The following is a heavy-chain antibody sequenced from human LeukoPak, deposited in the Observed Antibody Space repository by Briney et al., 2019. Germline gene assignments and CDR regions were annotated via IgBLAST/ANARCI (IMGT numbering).Heavy chain of an antibody. J-gene: IGHJ2*01. CDR2: IYYSGST. CDR1: GGSISSYY. CDR3: ARSLHRDGYNYGAAWYFDL. D-gene: IGHD5-12*01. V-gene: IGHV4-59*08. Sequence: SETQSLTCTVSGGSISSYYWSWIRQPPGKGLEWIGYIYYSGSTNYNPSLKSRVTISVDTSKNQFSLKLSSVTAADTAVYYCARSLHRDGYNYGAAWYFDLWGRGTLVTVSS.